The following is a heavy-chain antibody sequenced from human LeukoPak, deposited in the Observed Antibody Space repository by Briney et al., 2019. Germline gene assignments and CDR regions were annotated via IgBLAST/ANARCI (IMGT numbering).Heavy chain of an antibody. Sequence: SETLPLTCAVYGGSFSGYYWGWIRQPPGKGLEWIGSIYYSGSTYYNPSLKSRVTISVDTSKNQFSLKLSSVTAADTAVYYCARDRDYYDSSGNFDYWGQGTLVTVSS. D-gene: IGHD3-22*01. CDR2: IYYSGST. V-gene: IGHV4-34*01. J-gene: IGHJ4*02. CDR1: GGSFSGYY. CDR3: ARDRDYYDSSGNFDY.